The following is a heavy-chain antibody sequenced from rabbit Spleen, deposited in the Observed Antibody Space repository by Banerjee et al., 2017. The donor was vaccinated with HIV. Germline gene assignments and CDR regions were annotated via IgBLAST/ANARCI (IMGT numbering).Heavy chain of an antibody. V-gene: IGHV1S45*01. D-gene: IGHD6-1*01. CDR1: GFSFSGSHY. Sequence: QQQLEESGGDLVKPGGTLTLTCTASGFSFSGSHYMCWVRQAPGKGLEWIACIYAGSTANTYYATWAKGRCPISKTSSTTVTLQMPSLTAADAATYFCARADGSGTGYGHAIGLWGPGTLVTVS. CDR3: ARADGSGTGYGHAIGL. CDR2: IYAGSTANT. J-gene: IGHJ6*01.